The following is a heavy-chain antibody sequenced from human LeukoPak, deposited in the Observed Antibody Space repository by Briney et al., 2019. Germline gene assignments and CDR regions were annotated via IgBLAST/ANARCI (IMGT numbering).Heavy chain of an antibody. CDR1: GFTFSTYA. Sequence: GGSLRLSCAASGFTFSTYAMSWVRQSPWKGLEWVSAISGSGGSTYYADSVKGRFTISRDNSKNTLYLQMNSLRADDTAVYYCAKGSVYYNYNWFDPWGQGTLVTVSS. CDR2: ISGSGGST. D-gene: IGHD5/OR15-5a*01. V-gene: IGHV3-23*01. J-gene: IGHJ5*02. CDR3: AKGSVYYNYNWFDP.